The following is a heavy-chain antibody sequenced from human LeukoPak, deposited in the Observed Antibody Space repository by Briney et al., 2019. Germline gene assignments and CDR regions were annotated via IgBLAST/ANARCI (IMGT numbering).Heavy chain of an antibody. Sequence: SVKVSCKASGGTFSSYAISWVRQPPGQGLAWMGGIIQIYGTANYAQKLQGRVTITADESTSTAYMELSSLRSEDTAVYYCARVGDSGYDVDYFDYWGQGTLVTVSS. J-gene: IGHJ4*02. CDR2: IIQIYGTA. CDR1: GGTFSSYA. CDR3: ARVGDSGYDVDYFDY. V-gene: IGHV1-69*13. D-gene: IGHD5-12*01.